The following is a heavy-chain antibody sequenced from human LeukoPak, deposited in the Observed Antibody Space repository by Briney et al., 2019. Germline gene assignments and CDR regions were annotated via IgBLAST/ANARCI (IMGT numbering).Heavy chain of an antibody. CDR2: ISYDGSNK. CDR3: AKDGRGYSSGWNDAFDI. CDR1: GFTFSSYG. D-gene: IGHD6-19*01. J-gene: IGHJ3*02. Sequence: PGRSLRLSCAASGFTFSSYGVHWVRQAPGKGLEWVAVISYDGSNKYYADSVKGRFTISRDNSKNTLYLQMNSLRAEDTAVYYCAKDGRGYSSGWNDAFDIWGQGTMVTVSS. V-gene: IGHV3-30*18.